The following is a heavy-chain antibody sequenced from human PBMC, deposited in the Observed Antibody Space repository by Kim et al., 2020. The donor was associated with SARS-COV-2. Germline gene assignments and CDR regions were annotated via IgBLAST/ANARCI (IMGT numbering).Heavy chain of an antibody. CDR1: GFTFSSYW. CDR3: ARDVPYYDILTGYYTYYLDY. V-gene: IGHV3-7*01. Sequence: GGSLRLSCAASGFTFSSYWMSWVRQAPGKGLEWVANIKQDGSEKYYVDSVKGRFTISRDNAKNSLYLQMNSLRAEDTAMYYCARDVPYYDILTGYYTYYLDYWGQGTLVTVSS. J-gene: IGHJ4*02. CDR2: IKQDGSEK. D-gene: IGHD3-9*01.